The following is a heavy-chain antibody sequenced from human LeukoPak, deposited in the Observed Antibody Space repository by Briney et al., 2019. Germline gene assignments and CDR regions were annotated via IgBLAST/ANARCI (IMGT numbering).Heavy chain of an antibody. J-gene: IGHJ4*02. CDR2: IYYSGST. V-gene: IGHV4-59*01. D-gene: IGHD3-10*01. CDR1: GGSISSYY. Sequence: SETLSLTCTVSGGSISSYYWSWIRQPPGKGLEWIGYIYYSGSTNYNPSLKSRVTISVDTSKNQFSLKLSSVTAADTAVYYCARDPGKWFGIDYWGQGTLVTVSS. CDR3: ARDPGKWFGIDY.